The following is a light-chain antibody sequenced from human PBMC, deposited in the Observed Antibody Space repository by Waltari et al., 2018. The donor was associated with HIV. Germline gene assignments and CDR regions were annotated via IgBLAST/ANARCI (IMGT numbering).Light chain of an antibody. CDR2: MGS. J-gene: IGKJ1*01. CDR3: MQALQTPRT. V-gene: IGKV2-28*01. Sequence: EIVMTQSPLSLPVTPGEPASISCRSNQSLLHTKGHNYLDWYFQKPGQSPQVLIYMGSNRPSGVPERFSGTGSGTDFTLKIRTVEAEDVGIYYCMQALQTPRTFGQGTKVEVK. CDR1: QSLLHTKGHNY.